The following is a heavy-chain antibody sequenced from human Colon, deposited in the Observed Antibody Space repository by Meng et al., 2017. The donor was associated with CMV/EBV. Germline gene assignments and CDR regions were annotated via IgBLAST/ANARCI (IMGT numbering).Heavy chain of an antibody. D-gene: IGHD1-1*01. J-gene: IGHJ4*02. V-gene: IGHV4-59*11. Sequence: SETLSLTCTVSGDSIRSHYWSWIRQPPGKGLEWLGYIYYSGSATYSPSLRSRIPISVDTSKNQFSLNLRSVTAADTAMYFCARGLGHASNNSLDYWGQGTLVTVSS. CDR2: IYYSGSA. CDR3: ARGLGHASNNSLDY. CDR1: GDSIRSHY.